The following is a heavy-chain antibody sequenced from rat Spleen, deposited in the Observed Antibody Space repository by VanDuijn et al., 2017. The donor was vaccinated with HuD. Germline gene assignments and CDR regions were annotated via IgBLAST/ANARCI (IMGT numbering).Heavy chain of an antibody. J-gene: IGHJ3*01. V-gene: IGHV3-3*01. CDR3: ARSEGVHYNLPFAD. Sequence: EVQLQESGPGLVKPSQSLSLTCSVTGYSITNSYRWNWIRKLPGNKLDWMGYINSAGSTVYNPSLKRRISITRDTSKNQFFLQVNSVTAEDTATYYCARSEGVHYNLPFADWGQGTLVTVSS. CDR2: INSAGST. CDR1: GYSITNSYR. D-gene: IGHD1-5*01.